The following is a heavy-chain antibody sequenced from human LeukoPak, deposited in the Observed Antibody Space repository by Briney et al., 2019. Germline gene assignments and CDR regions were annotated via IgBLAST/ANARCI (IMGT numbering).Heavy chain of an antibody. D-gene: IGHD4-17*01. J-gene: IGHJ4*02. CDR1: GGTLSRFA. CDR3: ARVTTVTIALDY. V-gene: IGHV1-18*01. CDR2: ISAYNGNT. Sequence: ASVKVSCKASGGTLSRFAISWVRQAPGQGLEWMGWISAYNGNTNYAQKLQGRVTMTTDTSTSTAYMELRSLRSDDTAVYYCARVTTVTIALDYWGQGTLVTVSS.